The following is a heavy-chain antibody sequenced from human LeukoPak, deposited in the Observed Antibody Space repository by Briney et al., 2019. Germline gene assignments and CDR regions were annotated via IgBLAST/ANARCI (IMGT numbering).Heavy chain of an antibody. Sequence: ASVKVSCKASGQSLTGYFIHWVRQAPGQGLEWVGRIDPNTGDTIYAQNFQGRVTVTSATSISTAYMELSRLTSDDTAVYYCAGGYYDSSGYSDYWGQGTLVTVSS. D-gene: IGHD3-22*01. CDR2: IDPNTGDT. V-gene: IGHV1-2*06. CDR3: AGGYYDSSGYSDY. J-gene: IGHJ4*02. CDR1: GQSLTGYF.